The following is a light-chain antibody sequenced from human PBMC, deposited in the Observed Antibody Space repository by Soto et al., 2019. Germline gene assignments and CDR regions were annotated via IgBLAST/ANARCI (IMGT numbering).Light chain of an antibody. CDR3: QQYYATPPYT. CDR2: WAS. Sequence: DIVMTQSPDSLAVFLGERATINCKSSQSVLYSSNNKNYLAWYQQKAGQPPKLLIYWASTRESRVPDRFSGSGSGTDFTLTISSRQAEDVAVYYCQQYYATPPYTFGEGTKLEIK. V-gene: IGKV4-1*01. CDR1: QSVLYSSNNKNY. J-gene: IGKJ2*01.